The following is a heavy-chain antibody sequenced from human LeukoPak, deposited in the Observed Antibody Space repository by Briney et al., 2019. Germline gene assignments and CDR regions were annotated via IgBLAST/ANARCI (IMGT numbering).Heavy chain of an antibody. CDR3: ARGEWDLRD. Sequence: PGGSLRLSCAASGFTVSSNYMSWVRHVPGKGLEWVSGRNGGSTGYVDSVKGRFTISRDNAKNVLFLQMNNLRAEDTAFYYCARGEWDLRDWGQGTLVIVSS. V-gene: IGHV3-20*04. CDR1: GFTVSSNY. D-gene: IGHD1-26*01. CDR2: RNGGST. J-gene: IGHJ4*02.